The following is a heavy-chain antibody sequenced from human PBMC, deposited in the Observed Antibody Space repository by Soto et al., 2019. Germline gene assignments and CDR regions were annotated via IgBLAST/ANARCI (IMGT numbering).Heavy chain of an antibody. D-gene: IGHD3-22*01. CDR3: AADHSTYYYDSSGFV. V-gene: IGHV1-69*13. CDR1: GGTFSSYA. CDR2: IIPIFGTA. Sequence: GASVKVSCKASGGTFSSYAVSWVRQAPGQGLEWMGGIIPIFGTANYAQKFQGRVTITADESTSTAYMELSSLRSEDTAVYYCAADHSTYYYDSSGFVWGQGTLVTVSS. J-gene: IGHJ4*02.